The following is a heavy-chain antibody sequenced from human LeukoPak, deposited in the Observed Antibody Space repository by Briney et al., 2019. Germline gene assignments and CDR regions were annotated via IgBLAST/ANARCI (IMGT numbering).Heavy chain of an antibody. Sequence: GGPLRLSCAASGFTFSSYSMKWVRQAPGKGLEWVSSISSSSSYIYYADSVKGRFTISRDNAKNSLYLQMNSLRAEDTAVYYCAREYYDSSGYQFNWFDPWGQGTLVTVSS. CDR2: ISSSSSYI. J-gene: IGHJ5*02. D-gene: IGHD3-22*01. CDR3: AREYYDSSGYQFNWFDP. V-gene: IGHV3-21*01. CDR1: GFTFSSYS.